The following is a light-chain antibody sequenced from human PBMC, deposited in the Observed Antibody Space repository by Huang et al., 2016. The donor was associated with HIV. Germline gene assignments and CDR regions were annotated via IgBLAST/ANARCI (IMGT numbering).Light chain of an antibody. CDR1: QSLLHSNGYSY. CDR2: LGS. CDR3: MQALQTPPWT. Sequence: DIVMTQSPLSLPVTPGEPASITCRSSQSLLHSNGYSYLDWYRQRPGQSPQLLIYLGSNRASGVPDRFSGSGSGTDFTLKISRVEAEDVGVYYCMQALQTPPWTFGQGTKVEIK. J-gene: IGKJ1*01. V-gene: IGKV2-28*01.